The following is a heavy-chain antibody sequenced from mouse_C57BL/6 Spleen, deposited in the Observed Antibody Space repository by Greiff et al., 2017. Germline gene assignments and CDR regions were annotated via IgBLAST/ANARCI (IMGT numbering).Heavy chain of an antibody. CDR3: TSYEYDRWYFEG. V-gene: IGHV6-6*01. Sequence: EVKLAESGGGLVQPGGSMKLSCAASGFPFSDAWMDWVRQSPEKGLEWVAEIRNKANNHATYYAESVKGRVNNSRDASKSSVYLQMNSIRAEDTGIYYCTSYEYDRWYFEGWGTGTTVTVSS. J-gene: IGHJ1*03. CDR1: GFPFSDAW. D-gene: IGHD2-4*01. CDR2: IRNKANNHAT.